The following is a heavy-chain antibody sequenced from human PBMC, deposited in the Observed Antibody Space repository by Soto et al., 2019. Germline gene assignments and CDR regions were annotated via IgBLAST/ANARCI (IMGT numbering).Heavy chain of an antibody. CDR2: IIPIFGTA. D-gene: IGHD2-15*01. CDR1: GATFSSYA. J-gene: IGHJ3*02. Sequence: SVKVSCKASGATFSSYAISWVRQAPGQGLEWMGGIIPIFGTANYAQKFQGRVTITADESTSTAYMELSSLRSEDTAVYYCATPSGPYCSGGSCYIFDIWGQGTMVTVSS. V-gene: IGHV1-69*13. CDR3: ATPSGPYCSGGSCYIFDI.